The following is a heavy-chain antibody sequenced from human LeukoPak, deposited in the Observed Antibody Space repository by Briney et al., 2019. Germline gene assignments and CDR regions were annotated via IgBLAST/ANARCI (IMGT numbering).Heavy chain of an antibody. CDR2: ISSSSSTI. J-gene: IGHJ4*02. CDR3: ARDSDYYDSSGYYD. V-gene: IGHV3-48*01. Sequence: GGPLRLSCAASGFTLSSYDMNWVRQAPGKGLEWVSYISSSSSTIYYADSVKGRFTISRDNAKNSLYLQMNSLRAEDTAVYYCARDSDYYDSSGYYDWGQGTLVTVSS. CDR1: GFTLSSYD. D-gene: IGHD3-22*01.